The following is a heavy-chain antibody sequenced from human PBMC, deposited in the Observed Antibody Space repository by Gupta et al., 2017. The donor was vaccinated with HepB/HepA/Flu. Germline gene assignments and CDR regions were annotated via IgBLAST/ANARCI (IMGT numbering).Heavy chain of an antibody. Sequence: EVQLLESGGGLVQPGGSLRLSCAASGFPFSSHAMSWVRQAPGKGLEWVSGITISGHTTYYADSVKGRFTIYRDNSKNTVFLQMNSLRVEDTAVYFCANEIRPNDYWGQGTLVTVSS. J-gene: IGHJ4*02. CDR1: GFPFSSHA. CDR3: ANEIRPNDY. CDR2: ITISGHTT. V-gene: IGHV3-23*01.